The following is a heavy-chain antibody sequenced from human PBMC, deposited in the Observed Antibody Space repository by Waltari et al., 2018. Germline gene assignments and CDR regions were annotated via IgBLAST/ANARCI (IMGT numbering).Heavy chain of an antibody. CDR2: IYSSGST. CDR3: AREGVDTANDY. CDR1: GFTVSSDY. J-gene: IGHJ4*02. D-gene: IGHD5-18*01. Sequence: EVQLVETGGGLIQPGGSLRLSCAASGFTVSSDYMSWVRQAPGKGLECVSVIYSSGSTYYADSVKGRFTISRDNSKNTVYLQMHSLRAEDTAVYYCAREGVDTANDYWCQGTQVTVSS. V-gene: IGHV3-53*02.